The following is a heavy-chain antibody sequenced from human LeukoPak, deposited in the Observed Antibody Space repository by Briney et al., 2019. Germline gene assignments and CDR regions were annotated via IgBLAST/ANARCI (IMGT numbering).Heavy chain of an antibody. V-gene: IGHV5-51*01. CDR3: ARASRDGYNQNFDY. J-gene: IGHJ4*02. Sequence: GESLKISCKCSGNSFTSYWIGWVRQMPEKGLEWMGIIYPGDSDTRYSPSFQGQVTISADKSISTAYLQWSSLKASDTAMYYCARASRDGYNQNFDYWGQGTLVTVSS. CDR2: IYPGDSDT. CDR1: GNSFTSYW. D-gene: IGHD5-24*01.